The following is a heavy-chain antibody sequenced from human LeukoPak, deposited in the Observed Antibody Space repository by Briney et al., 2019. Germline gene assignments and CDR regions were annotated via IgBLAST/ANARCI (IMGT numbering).Heavy chain of an antibody. CDR3: AREDIKYYYYYYGMDV. J-gene: IGHJ6*02. CDR2: ISYDGSNK. D-gene: IGHD2-15*01. CDR1: GFTFSSYG. Sequence: PGRSLRLSCAASGFTFSSYGMHWVRQAPGKGLEWVAVISYDGSNKYYADSVKGRFTISRDNAKNTLYLQMNSLRAEDTAVYYCAREDIKYYYYYYGMDVWGQGTTVTVSS. V-gene: IGHV3-30*03.